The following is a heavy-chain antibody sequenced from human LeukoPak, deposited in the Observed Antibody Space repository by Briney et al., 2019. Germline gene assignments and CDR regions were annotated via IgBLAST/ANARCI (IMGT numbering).Heavy chain of an antibody. V-gene: IGHV1-18*01. Sequence: ASVKVSCKASGYTFTNFGIIWVRQAPGQGLEWMGWISAYNGNTKYSQRVQGRVTLTADTSTSTAYMEIRSLRFDDTAIYYCARSHSGSLRAPFDFWGQGTLVIVSS. CDR2: ISAYNGNT. D-gene: IGHD3-22*01. CDR3: ARSHSGSLRAPFDF. J-gene: IGHJ4*01. CDR1: GYTFTNFG.